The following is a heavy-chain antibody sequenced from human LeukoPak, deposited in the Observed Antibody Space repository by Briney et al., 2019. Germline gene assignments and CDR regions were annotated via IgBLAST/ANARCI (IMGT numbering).Heavy chain of an antibody. D-gene: IGHD4-23*01. CDR3: ARDLGSDYGGVVDY. V-gene: IGHV4-38-2*02. J-gene: IGHJ4*02. Sequence: SETLSLTCTVSGYSISSGYYWGWIRQPPGKGLEWIGSIYHSGSTYYNPSLKSRVTISVDTSKNQFSLKLSSVTAADTAVYYCARDLGSDYGGVVDYWGQGTLVTVSS. CDR2: IYHSGST. CDR1: GYSISSGYY.